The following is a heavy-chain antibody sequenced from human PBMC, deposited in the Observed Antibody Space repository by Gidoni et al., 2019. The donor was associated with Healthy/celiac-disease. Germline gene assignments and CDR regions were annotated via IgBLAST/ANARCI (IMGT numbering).Heavy chain of an antibody. V-gene: IGHV3-30*18. CDR3: AKDVRDALFQLAHFDY. CDR2: ISYDGSNK. Sequence: QVQLVESGGGVVQPGRSLRLSCAASGFTFSSYGMHWVRQAPGKGLEWVAVISYDGSNKYYADSVKGRFTISRDNSKNTLYLQMNSLRAEDTAVYYCAKDVRDALFQLAHFDYWGQGTLVTVSS. D-gene: IGHD6-13*01. CDR1: GFTFSSYG. J-gene: IGHJ4*02.